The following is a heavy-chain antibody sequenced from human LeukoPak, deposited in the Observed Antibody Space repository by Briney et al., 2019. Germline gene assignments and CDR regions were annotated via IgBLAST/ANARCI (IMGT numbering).Heavy chain of an antibody. CDR1: DDSITMYY. D-gene: IGHD4-11*01. CDR2: VDHTGST. V-gene: IGHV4-59*01. CDR3: ARGRVSSSTWYSTYY. J-gene: IGHJ6*01. Sequence: SETLSLTCIVSDDSITMYYWTWIRQLPGKGLEWIGYVDHTGSTKFNPSLNGRVSISRDTSNNFFSLRLRSVTAADTAVYFCARGRVSSSTWYSTYY.